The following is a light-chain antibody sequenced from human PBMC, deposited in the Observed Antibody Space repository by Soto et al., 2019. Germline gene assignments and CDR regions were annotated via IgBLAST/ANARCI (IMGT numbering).Light chain of an antibody. CDR3: QQSYSTSWP. CDR1: QSIRSH. CDR2: AAS. J-gene: IGKJ1*01. Sequence: DIQMTQSPSSLSASVGDRVTITCRASQSIRSHLNWYQQKPRKAPKLLIYAASSLQSGVPSRFSGSGSGTDFTLTISSLQPEDFGPYYCQQSYSTSWPVGQGTKVDSK. V-gene: IGKV1-39*01.